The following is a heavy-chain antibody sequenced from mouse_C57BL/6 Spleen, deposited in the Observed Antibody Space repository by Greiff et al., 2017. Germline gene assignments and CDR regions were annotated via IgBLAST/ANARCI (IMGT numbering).Heavy chain of an antibody. CDR3: ARHGGLSGFYAMDY. CDR1: GFSFSSYG. CDR2: ISSGGSYT. V-gene: IGHV5-6*01. J-gene: IGHJ4*01. Sequence: VQLKESGGDLVKPGGSLKLSCAASGFSFSSYGMSWVRQTPDKRLEWVATISSGGSYTYYPDSVKGRFTISRDNAKNTLYLQMSSLTSEDTAMYYCARHGGLSGFYAMDYWGQGTSVTVSS. D-gene: IGHD4-1*01.